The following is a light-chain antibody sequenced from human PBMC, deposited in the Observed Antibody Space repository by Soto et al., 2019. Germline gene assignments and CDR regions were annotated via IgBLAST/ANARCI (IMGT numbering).Light chain of an antibody. CDR2: DAS. Sequence: EIVLTQSPATLSLSPGERATLSCRASQSVSSYLAWYQQKPGQAPRLLIYDASNRSTGIPARVSGSGSGTDVTLTISSLEPEDFAVYYWQQRSNWPPITFGGGTKVEIK. CDR3: QQRSNWPPIT. CDR1: QSVSSY. V-gene: IGKV3-11*01. J-gene: IGKJ4*01.